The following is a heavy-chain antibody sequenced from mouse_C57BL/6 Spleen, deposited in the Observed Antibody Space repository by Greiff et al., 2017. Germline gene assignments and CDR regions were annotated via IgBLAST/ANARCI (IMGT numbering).Heavy chain of an antibody. J-gene: IGHJ1*03. CDR3: ARGPHGYFDV. CDR1: EYDFPSHD. CDR2: INSDGGST. Sequence: EVKLVESGGGLVQPGESLKLSCESNEYDFPSHDMSWVRQTPEKRLELVAAINSDGGSTYYPDTMERRFIIARDNTKKTLYLQMGGLRSENTALYYCARGPHGYFDVWGTGTTVTVSS. V-gene: IGHV5-2*01.